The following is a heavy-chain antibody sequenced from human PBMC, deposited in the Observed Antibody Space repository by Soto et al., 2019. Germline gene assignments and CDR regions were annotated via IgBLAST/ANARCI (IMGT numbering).Heavy chain of an antibody. D-gene: IGHD6-13*01. CDR3: ARVGAAAAPYYYYYGMDV. CDR1: GGTFSSYA. CDR2: IIPIFGTA. V-gene: IGHV1-69*13. Sequence: ASVKVSCKASGGTFSSYAISWVRQAPGQGLEWMGGIIPIFGTANYAQKFQGRVTITADESTSTAYMELSSLRSEDTAVYYCARVGAAAAPYYYYYGMDVWGQGTTVTVSS. J-gene: IGHJ6*02.